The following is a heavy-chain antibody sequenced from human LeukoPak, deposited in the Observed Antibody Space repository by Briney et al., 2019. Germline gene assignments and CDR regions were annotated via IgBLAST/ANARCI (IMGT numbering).Heavy chain of an antibody. CDR2: INGDNGNT. Sequence: GASVKVSCKTSGYNFASYTMHWLRQAPGQSPEWMGWINGDNGNTKYSEKFQGRVTFTRDTSASSAYMELSRLRSEDTAVYYCARSSSGTYHYWGQGTLVTVSS. CDR3: ARSSSGTYHY. V-gene: IGHV1-3*01. J-gene: IGHJ4*02. CDR1: GYNFASYT. D-gene: IGHD3-10*01.